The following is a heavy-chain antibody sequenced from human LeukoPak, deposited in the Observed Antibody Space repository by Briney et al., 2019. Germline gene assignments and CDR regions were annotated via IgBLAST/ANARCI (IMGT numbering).Heavy chain of an antibody. CDR1: GYSFTSYW. Sequence: GESLKISCKGSGYSFTSYWIGWVRQMPGKGLELMGIIYPGDSDTRYSPSFQGQVTISADKSISTAYLQWSSLKASDTAMYYCARRTGVHWNAFDIWGQGTMVTVSS. V-gene: IGHV5-51*01. J-gene: IGHJ3*02. CDR3: ARRTGVHWNAFDI. CDR2: IYPGDSDT. D-gene: IGHD7-27*01.